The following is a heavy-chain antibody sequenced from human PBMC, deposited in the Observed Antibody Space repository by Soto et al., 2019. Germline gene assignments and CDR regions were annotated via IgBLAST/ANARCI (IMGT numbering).Heavy chain of an antibody. J-gene: IGHJ6*02. V-gene: IGHV3-23*01. CDR3: AKDPGRIAARPWSYYDGMDV. CDR2: ISGSGGST. Sequence: EVQLLESGGGLVQPGGSLRLSCAASGFTFSSYAMSWVRQAPGKGLEWVSAISGSGGSTYYADSVKGRFTISRDNSKNTLYLQMSSLRAEDTAVYYCAKDPGRIAARPWSYYDGMDVWGQGTTVTVSS. D-gene: IGHD6-6*01. CDR1: GFTFSSYA.